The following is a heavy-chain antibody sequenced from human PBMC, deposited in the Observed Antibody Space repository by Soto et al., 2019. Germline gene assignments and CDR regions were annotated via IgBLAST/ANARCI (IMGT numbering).Heavy chain of an antibody. D-gene: IGHD3-3*01. Sequence: SETLSLTCTVSGGSISSYYWSWIRQPPGKGLEWIGYIYYTGTTKYNPSLKSRVTISVDMSKSQFSLKLSSVTAADTAVYYCARGPNYDFWSGYFRGWGQGTLVTVSS. J-gene: IGHJ4*02. CDR1: GGSISSYY. V-gene: IGHV4-59*01. CDR2: IYYTGTT. CDR3: ARGPNYDFWSGYFRG.